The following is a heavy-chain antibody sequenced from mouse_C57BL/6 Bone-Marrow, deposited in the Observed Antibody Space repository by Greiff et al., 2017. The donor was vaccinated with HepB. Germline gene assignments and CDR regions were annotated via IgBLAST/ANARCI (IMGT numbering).Heavy chain of an antibody. D-gene: IGHD1-1*01. CDR2: IYPGSGST. V-gene: IGHV1-55*01. CDR3: ARGGYYGRYFDV. Sequence: QVQLQQPGAELVKPGASVKMSCKASGYTFTSYWITWVKQRPGQGLEWIGDIYPGSGSTNYNEKFKSKATLTVDTSTSTPYMQLSSLTSEDSAVYYCARGGYYGRYFDVWGTGTTVTVSS. J-gene: IGHJ1*03. CDR1: GYTFTSYW.